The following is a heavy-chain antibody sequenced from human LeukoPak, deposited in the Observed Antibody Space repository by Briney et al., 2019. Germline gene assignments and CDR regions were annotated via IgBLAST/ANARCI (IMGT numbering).Heavy chain of an antibody. Sequence: PGGSLRLSCAASGFTFSSYSMNWVRQAPGKGLEWVSSISSSTSYIYYADSVKGRFTISRDNAKNSLYLQMNSLRAEDTAVYYCARVERYGSGSYPYYYYYGMDVWGQGTTVTVSS. J-gene: IGHJ6*02. CDR3: ARVERYGSGSYPYYYYYGMDV. CDR2: ISSSTSYI. V-gene: IGHV3-21*01. CDR1: GFTFSSYS. D-gene: IGHD3-10*01.